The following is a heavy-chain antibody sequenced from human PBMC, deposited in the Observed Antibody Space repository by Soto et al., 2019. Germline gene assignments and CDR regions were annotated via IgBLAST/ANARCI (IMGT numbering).Heavy chain of an antibody. D-gene: IGHD3-22*01. CDR3: ARERYYDSSGYLAFDY. J-gene: IGHJ4*02. CDR1: GFTFSSYS. Sequence: GGSLRLSCAASGFTFSSYSMNWVRQAPGKGLEWVSYISSRSSTIYYADSVKGRFTISRDNAKNSLYLQMNSLRDEDTAVYYCARERYYDSSGYLAFDYWGQGTLVTVSS. CDR2: ISSRSSTI. V-gene: IGHV3-48*02.